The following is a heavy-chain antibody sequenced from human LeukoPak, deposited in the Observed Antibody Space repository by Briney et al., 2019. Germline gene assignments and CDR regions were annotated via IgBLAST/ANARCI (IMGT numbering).Heavy chain of an antibody. CDR2: ISGSGGST. Sequence: PGGSLRLSCAASGFTFSSYSMNWVRQAPGKGLEWVSTISGSGGSTYYADSVKGRFTISRDNSKNTLYLQMNSLRAEDTAVYYCAKALPGLANYYYYYMDVWGKGTTVTVSS. J-gene: IGHJ6*03. D-gene: IGHD6-19*01. CDR3: AKALPGLANYYYYYMDV. V-gene: IGHV3-23*01. CDR1: GFTFSSYS.